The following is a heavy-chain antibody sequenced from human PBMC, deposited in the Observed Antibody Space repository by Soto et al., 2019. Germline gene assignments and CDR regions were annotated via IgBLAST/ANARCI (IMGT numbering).Heavy chain of an antibody. D-gene: IGHD3-3*01. V-gene: IGHV3-23*01. CDR2: ISGSGAGT. J-gene: IGHJ6*02. Sequence: AGGSRRLSCTASGFTFSSSAMSWVRQAPGRGLECVSGISGSGAGTYYADSVKGRFTISRDNSKNTLYLQMSGLRAEDAAVYYCAKGPTVFGAVISFDYYYGMYVWGQGTPVTVSS. CDR3: AKGPTVFGAVISFDYYYGMYV. CDR1: GFTFSSSA.